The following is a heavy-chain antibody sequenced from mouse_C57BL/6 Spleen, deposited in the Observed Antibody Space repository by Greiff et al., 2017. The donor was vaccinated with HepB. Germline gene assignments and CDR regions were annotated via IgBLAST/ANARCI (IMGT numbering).Heavy chain of an antibody. D-gene: IGHD1-1*01. CDR2: INPSSGYT. CDR3: ARAGYGSSHWYFDV. CDR1: GYTFTSYW. Sequence: VQLQQSGAELAKPGASVKLSCKASGYTFTSYWMHWVKQRPGQGLEWIGYINPSSGYTKYNQKFKDKATLTADKPSSTAYMQLSSLTSEDSAVYYCARAGYGSSHWYFDVWGTGTTVTVSS. J-gene: IGHJ1*03. V-gene: IGHV1-7*01.